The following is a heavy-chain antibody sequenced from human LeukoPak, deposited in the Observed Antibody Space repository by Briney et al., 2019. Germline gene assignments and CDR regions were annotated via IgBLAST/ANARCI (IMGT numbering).Heavy chain of an antibody. D-gene: IGHD6-13*01. CDR1: GGSLSSGNW. V-gene: IGHV4-4*02. Sequence: SETLSLTCDVSGGSLSSGNWWSSVRQAPGKGLEWIGEIYHSGSTNYSPSLKSRVTMSVDKSKNQFSLKVTSVTAADTAMYYCARGRVAAGTDAFDIWGQGTVVTVSS. J-gene: IGHJ3*02. CDR3: ARGRVAAGTDAFDI. CDR2: IYHSGST.